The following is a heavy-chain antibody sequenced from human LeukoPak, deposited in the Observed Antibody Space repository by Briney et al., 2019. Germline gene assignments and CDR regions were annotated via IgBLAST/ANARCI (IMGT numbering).Heavy chain of an antibody. CDR3: VRDLGGRSGH. CDR2: INEDGSTT. D-gene: IGHD1-26*01. J-gene: IGHJ4*02. V-gene: IGHV3-74*01. CDR1: GFTFSGNW. Sequence: GGSLRLSCAASGFTFSGNWMHWVRQAPGKGLVWVSRINEDGSTTNYADSVKGRSTIFRDNAKNTLYPQMNSLRAEDTAVYYCVRDLGGRSGHWGQGTLVTVSS.